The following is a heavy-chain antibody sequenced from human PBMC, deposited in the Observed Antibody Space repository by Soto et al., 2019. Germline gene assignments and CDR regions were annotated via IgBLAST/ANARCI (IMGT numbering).Heavy chain of an antibody. CDR1: GGSIRHDNFY. CDR3: ARDLEGTVTGRVAVCV. D-gene: IGHD6-19*01. V-gene: IGHV4-31*03. J-gene: IGHJ3*01. CDR2: ISYSGFT. Sequence: QVQLQESGQRLVKPSQTLSLTCTVSGGSIRHDNFYWSYLRQRPRKGLEWIGYISYSGFTFYHPSLNSRVVLSVDPSNNPFALTLNSVTAADTAVYYCARDLEGTVTGRVAVCVWGRGAFVTVSS.